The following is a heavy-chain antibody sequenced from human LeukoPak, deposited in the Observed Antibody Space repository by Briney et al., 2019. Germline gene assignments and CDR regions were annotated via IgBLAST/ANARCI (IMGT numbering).Heavy chain of an antibody. CDR1: GGSFSGYY. J-gene: IGHJ4*02. CDR2: INHSGST. D-gene: IGHD5-24*01. Sequence: SETLSLTCAVYGGSFSGYYWSWIRQPPGKGLEWIGEINHSGSTNYNPSLKSRVTISVDTSKNQFSLKLSSVTAADTAVYYCARAYPRDRWRNQNLRYCFDYWGQGTLVTVSS. CDR3: ARAYPRDRWRNQNLRYCFDY. V-gene: IGHV4-34*01.